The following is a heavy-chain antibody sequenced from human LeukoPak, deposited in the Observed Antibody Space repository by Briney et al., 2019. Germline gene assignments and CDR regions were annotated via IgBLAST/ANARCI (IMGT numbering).Heavy chain of an antibody. J-gene: IGHJ5*02. Sequence: PGGSLRLSCAASGFTFSGYWMHWVRQAPGKGLEWVSSISSSSSYIYYADSVKGRFTISRDNAKNSLYLQMNSLRAEDTAVYYCARSVVVVAVRNGWFDPWGQGTLVTVSS. D-gene: IGHD2-15*01. V-gene: IGHV3-21*01. CDR2: ISSSSSYI. CDR1: GFTFSGYW. CDR3: ARSVVVVAVRNGWFDP.